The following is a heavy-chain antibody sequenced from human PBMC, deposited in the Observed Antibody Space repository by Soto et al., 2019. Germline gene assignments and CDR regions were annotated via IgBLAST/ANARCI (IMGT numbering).Heavy chain of an antibody. V-gene: IGHV4-34*01. D-gene: IGHD6-13*01. CDR1: GGSFTGYY. CDR2: ISHSGTT. Sequence: QVQLQQWGAGLLKPSETLSLTCAVNGGSFTGYYGAWIRQSPEKGLEWIGEISHSGTTKYNPSLKSRVTISVDTSKNQFSLKLSSVTAADTGMYYCARNDGNTWYYFDSWGQGTVVTISS. CDR3: ARNDGNTWYYFDS. J-gene: IGHJ4*02.